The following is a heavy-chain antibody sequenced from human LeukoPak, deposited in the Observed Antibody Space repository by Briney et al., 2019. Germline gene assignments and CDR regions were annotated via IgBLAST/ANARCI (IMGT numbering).Heavy chain of an antibody. CDR2: IHPGDSDT. CDR3: ARVVVVTATHWYFDL. J-gene: IGHJ2*01. D-gene: IGHD2-21*02. Sequence: GESLKISCEASGYIFPNYWIGWVRQVPGKGLDWMGLIHPGDSDTRYSPSFQGQVTISVDKSITTAYLQWSSLQASDTAIYFCARVVVVTATHWYFDLWGRGFPGHCLL. V-gene: IGHV5-51*01. CDR1: GYIFPNYW.